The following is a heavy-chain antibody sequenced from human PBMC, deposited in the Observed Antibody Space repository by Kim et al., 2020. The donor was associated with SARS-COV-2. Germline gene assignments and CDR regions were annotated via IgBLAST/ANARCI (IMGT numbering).Heavy chain of an antibody. V-gene: IGHV3-23*01. CDR2: VSRGDNA. Sequence: GGSLRLSCAASGFMFTTYAMHWVRQAPGKGLEWVSPVSRGDNASYDADVESRRTITSSDNEDNMYLQINNRRSDDEAVDYYATSLIWRTYCYYDALD. J-gene: IGHJ6*01. CDR3: ATSLIWRTYCYYDALD. CDR1: GFMFTTYA. D-gene: IGHD1-26*01.